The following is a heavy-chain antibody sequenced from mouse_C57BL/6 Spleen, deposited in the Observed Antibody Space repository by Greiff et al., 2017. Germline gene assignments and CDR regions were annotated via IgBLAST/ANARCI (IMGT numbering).Heavy chain of an antibody. CDR1: GFTFSDYG. V-gene: IGHV5-17*01. Sequence: DVHLVESGGGLVKPGGSLKLSCAASGFTFSDYGMHWVRQAPEKGLEWVAYISSGSSTIYYADTVKGRFTISRDNAKNTLFLQMTSLRSEDTAMYYCATRTHSWFAYWGQGTLVTVSA. CDR2: ISSGSSTI. J-gene: IGHJ3*01. D-gene: IGHD1-2*01. CDR3: ATRTHSWFAY.